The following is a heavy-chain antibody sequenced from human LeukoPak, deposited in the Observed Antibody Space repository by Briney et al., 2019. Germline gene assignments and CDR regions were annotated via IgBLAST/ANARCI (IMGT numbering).Heavy chain of an antibody. CDR3: ARGYGSSWYGVDY. CDR1: GGSISSYY. V-gene: IGHV4-59*01. CDR2: IYYSGSI. D-gene: IGHD6-13*01. J-gene: IGHJ4*02. Sequence: SETLSLTCTVSGGSISSYYWSWIRQPPGKGLEWIGYIYYSGSINYNPSLKSRVTISVDTSKNQFSLKLSSVTAADTAMYYCARGYGSSWYGVDYWGQGTLVTVSS.